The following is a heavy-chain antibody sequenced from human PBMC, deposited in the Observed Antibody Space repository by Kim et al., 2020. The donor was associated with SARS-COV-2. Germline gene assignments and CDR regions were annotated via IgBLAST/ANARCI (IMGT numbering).Heavy chain of an antibody. J-gene: IGHJ4*02. CDR2: ISSSSSYI. CDR1: GFTFSSYS. Sequence: GGSLRLSCAASGFTFSSYSMNWVRQAPGKGLEWVSSISSSSSYIYYADSVKGRFTISRDNAKNSLYLQMNSLRAEDTAVYYCASFPVVVAANGFLEGYYFDYWGQGTLVTVSS. CDR3: ASFPVVVAANGFLEGYYFDY. D-gene: IGHD2-15*01. V-gene: IGHV3-21*01.